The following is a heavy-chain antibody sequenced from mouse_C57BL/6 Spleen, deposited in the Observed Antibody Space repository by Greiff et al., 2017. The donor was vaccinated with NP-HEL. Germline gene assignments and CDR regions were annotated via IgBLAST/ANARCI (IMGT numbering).Heavy chain of an antibody. J-gene: IGHJ2*01. CDR3: ARDYYGFYDY. CDR1: GYAFTNYL. Sequence: QVQLKQSGAELVRPGTSVKVSCKASGYAFTNYLIEWVKQRPGQGLEWIGVINPGSGGTNYNEKFKGKATLTADKSSSTAYMQLSSLTSEDSAVYFCARDYYGFYDYWGQGTTLTVSS. V-gene: IGHV1-54*01. CDR2: INPGSGGT. D-gene: IGHD1-1*01.